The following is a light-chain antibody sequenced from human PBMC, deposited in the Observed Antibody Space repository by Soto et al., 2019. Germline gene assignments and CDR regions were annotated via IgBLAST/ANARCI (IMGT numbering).Light chain of an antibody. J-gene: IGKJ4*01. Sequence: EIVMTQSPATLSVSPGERATLSCRASQSVSSNLAWYQQKPGQAPRLLSYGASTRATGIPARFSGSGSGTEFTLTISSLQSEDFAVYYCQQYNNWAPLTLGGGTQVEIK. CDR3: QQYNNWAPLT. CDR2: GAS. V-gene: IGKV3-15*01. CDR1: QSVSSN.